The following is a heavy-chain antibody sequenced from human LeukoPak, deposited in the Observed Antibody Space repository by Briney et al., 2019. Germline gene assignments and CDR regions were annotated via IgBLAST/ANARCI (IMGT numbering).Heavy chain of an antibody. V-gene: IGHV3-7*01. J-gene: IGHJ4*02. Sequence: PGGSLRLSCVASGFSFSNYWMIWVRQAPGKGLEWVANIKQDGSEKNYVDSVKGRFTISRDNAKNSFYLQMDSLRGEDTAVYYCARPGPVEGNTWRPFDYWGQGTLVTVSS. CDR3: ARPGPVEGNTWRPFDY. CDR1: GFSFSNYW. D-gene: IGHD4-23*01. CDR2: IKQDGSEK.